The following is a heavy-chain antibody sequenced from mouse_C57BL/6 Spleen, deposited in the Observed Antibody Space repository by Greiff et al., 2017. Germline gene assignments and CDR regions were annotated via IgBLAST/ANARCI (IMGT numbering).Heavy chain of an antibody. CDR3: ARGSSGYGYFDY. CDR2: IDPSDSET. Sequence: VQLQQPGAELVRPGSSVKLSCKASGYTFTSYWMHWVKQRPIQGLEWIGNIDPSDSETHYNQKFKDKATLTVDKSSSTAYMQLSSLTSEDSAVYYCARGSSGYGYFDYWGQGTTLTVSS. D-gene: IGHD3-2*02. V-gene: IGHV1-52*01. CDR1: GYTFTSYW. J-gene: IGHJ2*01.